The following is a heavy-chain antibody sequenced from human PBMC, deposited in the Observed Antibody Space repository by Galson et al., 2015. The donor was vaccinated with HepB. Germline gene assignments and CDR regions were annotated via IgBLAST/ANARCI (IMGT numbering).Heavy chain of an antibody. CDR2: IYPGDSDT. CDR1: GYSFTSYW. V-gene: IGHV5-51*01. D-gene: IGHD3-10*01. J-gene: IGHJ3*02. Sequence: QSGAEVKKPGESLKISCKGSGYSFTSYWIGWVRQMPGKGLEWMGIIYPGDSDTRYSPSFQGQVTISADKSISTAYLQWSSLKASDTAMYYCARPYYYGSGSYFDDAFDIWGQGTMVTVSS. CDR3: ARPYYYGSGSYFDDAFDI.